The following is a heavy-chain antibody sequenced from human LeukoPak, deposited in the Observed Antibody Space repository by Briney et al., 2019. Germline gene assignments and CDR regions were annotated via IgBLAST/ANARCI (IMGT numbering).Heavy chain of an antibody. V-gene: IGHV3-23*01. J-gene: IGHJ3*02. CDR1: GFTFSSYA. D-gene: IGHD3-10*01. Sequence: PGGSLRLSCAASGFTFSSYAMSWVRQAPGKGLEWVSAVSGSGGSTYYADSVKGRFTISRDNSKNTLYLQMNSLRAEDMAVYYCARGSGRLLWFGEHRSAFDIWGQGTMVTVSS. CDR2: VSGSGGST. CDR3: ARGSGRLLWFGEHRSAFDI.